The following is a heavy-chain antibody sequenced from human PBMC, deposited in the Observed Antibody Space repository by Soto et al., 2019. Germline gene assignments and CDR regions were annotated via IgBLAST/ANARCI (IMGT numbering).Heavy chain of an antibody. Sequence: SETLSLTCTVSGGSISSYYWSWIRQPPGKGLEWIGYIYYSGSTNYNPSLKSRVTISVDTSKNQFSLKLSSVTAADTAVYYCARSHVVPVRNGMDVWGKGTTVTVSS. CDR2: IYYSGST. D-gene: IGHD2-15*01. V-gene: IGHV4-59*01. J-gene: IGHJ6*04. CDR3: ARSHVVPVRNGMDV. CDR1: GGSISSYY.